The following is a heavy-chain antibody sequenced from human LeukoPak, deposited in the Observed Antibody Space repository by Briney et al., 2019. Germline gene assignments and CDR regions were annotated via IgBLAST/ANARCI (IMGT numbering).Heavy chain of an antibody. CDR1: GYSISSGYY. J-gene: IGHJ4*02. Sequence: SATLSLTCAVPGYSISSGYYWGWIRQPPGKGLEWIGSIYHSGSTYYNPSLKSRVTISVDTSKNQFSLKLSSVTAADTAVYYCARHLGRRHTATMSGGQGTLVTVSS. CDR3: ARHLGRRHTATMS. D-gene: IGHD5-18*01. CDR2: IYHSGST. V-gene: IGHV4-38-2*01.